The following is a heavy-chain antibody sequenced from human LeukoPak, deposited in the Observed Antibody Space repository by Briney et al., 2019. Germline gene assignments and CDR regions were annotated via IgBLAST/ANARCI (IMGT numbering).Heavy chain of an antibody. V-gene: IGHV1-69*13. J-gene: IGHJ4*02. D-gene: IGHD5-18*01. CDR2: IIPIFGTA. Sequence: SVKVSCKASGGTFSSYAISWVRQAPGQGLEWMGGIIPIFGTANYAQKFQGRVTITADESTSTAYMELSSLRSEDTAVYYCAREPYSPFSSSFWDYWGQGTLVTVSS. CDR3: AREPYSPFSSSFWDY. CDR1: GGTFSSYA.